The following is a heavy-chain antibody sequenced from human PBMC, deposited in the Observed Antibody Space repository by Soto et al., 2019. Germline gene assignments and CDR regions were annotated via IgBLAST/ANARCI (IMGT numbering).Heavy chain of an antibody. J-gene: IGHJ6*02. CDR1: GGSVSSGSYY. V-gene: IGHV4-61*01. Sequence: PSETLSLTCTVSGGSVSSGSYYWIWIRQPPGKGLEWIWYIYYSGSTNYNPSLKSRVTISVDTSKNQFSLKLSSVTAADTAVYYCARDLVVTFAKIYYYYGMDVWGQGTTVTVSS. CDR3: ARDLVVTFAKIYYYYGMDV. D-gene: IGHD2-2*01. CDR2: IYYSGST.